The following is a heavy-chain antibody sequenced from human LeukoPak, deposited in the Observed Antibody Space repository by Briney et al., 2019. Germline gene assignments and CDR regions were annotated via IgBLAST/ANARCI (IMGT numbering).Heavy chain of an antibody. CDR2: IKPDSGGT. D-gene: IGHD4-17*01. CDR1: GFTFSGYY. Sequence: GASVKVSCKASGFTFSGYYLQWVRQAPGQGLDWMGWIKPDSGGTNYAQKLQGRVTMTTDTSTSTAYMELRSLRSDDTAVYYCASSAPLATVTTLFYWGQGTLVTVSS. CDR3: ASSAPLATVTTLFY. V-gene: IGHV1-18*01. J-gene: IGHJ4*02.